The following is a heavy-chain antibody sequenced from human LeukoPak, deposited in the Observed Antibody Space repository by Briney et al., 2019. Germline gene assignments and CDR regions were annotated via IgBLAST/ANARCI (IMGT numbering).Heavy chain of an antibody. J-gene: IGHJ5*02. Sequence: AGGSLRLSRAASGLTFRSYAMNWVRQAPGKGLEWVSAISGSGDNTYYAHSVKGRFTISRDNSKNTLYLQMNSLRAEDTAVYYCAKAPPGKFDPWGQGTLVTVSS. CDR3: AKAPPGKFDP. CDR2: ISGSGDNT. CDR1: GLTFRSYA. D-gene: IGHD3-10*01. V-gene: IGHV3-23*01.